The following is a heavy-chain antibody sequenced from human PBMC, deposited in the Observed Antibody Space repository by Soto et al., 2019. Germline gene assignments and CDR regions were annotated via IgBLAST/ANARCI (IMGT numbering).Heavy chain of an antibody. J-gene: IGHJ4*02. Sequence: XRQAPGQGLEWMGWISAYNGNTNYAQKLQGRVTMTTDTSTSTAYMELRSLRSDDTAVYYCARVAMIVVGAEPEGYWGQGTLVTVSS. CDR3: ARVAMIVVGAEPEGY. D-gene: IGHD3-22*01. CDR2: ISAYNGNT. V-gene: IGHV1-18*01.